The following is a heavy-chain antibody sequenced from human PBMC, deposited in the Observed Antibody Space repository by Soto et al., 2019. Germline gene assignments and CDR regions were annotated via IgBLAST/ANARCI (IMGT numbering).Heavy chain of an antibody. V-gene: IGHV4-39*01. CDR3: ARLGGDFWSGYYADH. J-gene: IGHJ5*02. Sequence: SETLSLTYTVSGGYISSSTYYWGWIRQPPGKGLEWIGSIYYSGSTYYNPSLKSRVTISVDTSKNQFSLKLSSVTAADTAVYYCARLGGDFWSGYYADHWGQGTLVTVSS. CDR2: IYYSGST. CDR1: GGYISSSTYY. D-gene: IGHD3-3*01.